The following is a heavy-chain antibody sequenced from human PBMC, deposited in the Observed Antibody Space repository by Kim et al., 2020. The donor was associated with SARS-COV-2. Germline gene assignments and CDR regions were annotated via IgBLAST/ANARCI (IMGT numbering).Heavy chain of an antibody. CDR1: GGSISSSSYY. D-gene: IGHD2-21*02. CDR3: ARPITGGGGDSGDP. V-gene: IGHV4-39*01. J-gene: IGHJ5*02. CDR2: IYYSGST. Sequence: SETLSLTCTVSGGSISSSSYYWGWIRQPPGKWLEWIGSIYYSGSTYYNPSLKSRVTISVDTSKNQFSLKLSSVTAADTAVYYCARPITGGGGDSGDPWGQGTLVTVSS.